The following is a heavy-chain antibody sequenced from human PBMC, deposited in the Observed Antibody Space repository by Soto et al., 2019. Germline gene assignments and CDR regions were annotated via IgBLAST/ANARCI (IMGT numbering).Heavy chain of an antibody. CDR1: GVTFSSYG. J-gene: IGHJ5*02. D-gene: IGHD6-19*01. Sequence: LRLSCVASGVTFSSYGIHWVRQAPGKGLEWVAGIWYDGSKRYYLDSVKGRFTISRDNSKNTVNLQMNSLRAEDTAVYYCAKYIAVAPGWIDPWGQGTLVTVSS. CDR3: AKYIAVAPGWIDP. CDR2: IWYDGSKR. V-gene: IGHV3-33*06.